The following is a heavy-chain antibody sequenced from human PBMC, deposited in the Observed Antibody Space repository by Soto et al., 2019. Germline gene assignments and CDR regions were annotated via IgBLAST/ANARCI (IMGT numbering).Heavy chain of an antibody. D-gene: IGHD3-16*01. Sequence: EVQLVESGGGLVQPGGSLTLSCAASGFTFSSYWMHWVRQVPGKGVVWVSRINPDGRVTNYADSVKGRFTISRDNAKSTRYLQMNRLRPEDTAVYYCARVGQGAWYFDLWGRGTLVTVSS. CDR3: ARVGQGAWYFDL. V-gene: IGHV3-74*01. CDR2: INPDGRVT. CDR1: GFTFSSYW. J-gene: IGHJ2*01.